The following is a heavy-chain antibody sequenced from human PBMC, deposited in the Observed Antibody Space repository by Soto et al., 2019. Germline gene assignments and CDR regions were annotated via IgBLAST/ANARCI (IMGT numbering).Heavy chain of an antibody. CDR3: ARDLVGWPDY. CDR1: GYTFTSYA. CDR2: INAGNGNT. D-gene: IGHD6-19*01. J-gene: IGHJ4*02. Sequence: QVQLVQSGAEVKKPGASVKVSCKASGYTFTSYAINWVRQAPGQRLEWMGWINAGNGNTKYSQKFQDRVTITRDTYARTAYMELSSLRSEDTAVYYCARDLVGWPDYWGQGTLVTVSS. V-gene: IGHV1-3*01.